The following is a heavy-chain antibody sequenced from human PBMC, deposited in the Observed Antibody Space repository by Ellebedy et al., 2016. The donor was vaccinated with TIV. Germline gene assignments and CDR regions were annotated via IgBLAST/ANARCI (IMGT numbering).Heavy chain of an antibody. CDR1: VDSVSSNSVA. V-gene: IGHV6-1*01. J-gene: IGHJ3*02. CDR2: TYYRSNWYN. Sequence: SQTLSLTCAISVDSVSSNSVAWHWIRQSPTRGIEWLGRTYYRSNWYNEYAVSVKSRITINPDTSKNQFYLQLNSLTPEDQALYYCVRGSRGAFDIWGQGTMVTVSS. CDR3: VRGSRGAFDI.